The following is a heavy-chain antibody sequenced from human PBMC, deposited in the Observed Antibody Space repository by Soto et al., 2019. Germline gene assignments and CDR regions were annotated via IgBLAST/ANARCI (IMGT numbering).Heavy chain of an antibody. CDR1: GYTFTGYY. Sequence: GASVKVSCKASGYTFTGYYMHWVRQAPGQGLEWMGWINPNSGGTNYAQKFQGWVTMTRDTSISTAYMELSRLRSDDTAVYYCARASRYSSSSKGPHDYYYYGMDVWGQGTTVTVS. V-gene: IGHV1-2*04. CDR2: INPNSGGT. CDR3: ARASRYSSSSKGPHDYYYYGMDV. J-gene: IGHJ6*02. D-gene: IGHD6-6*01.